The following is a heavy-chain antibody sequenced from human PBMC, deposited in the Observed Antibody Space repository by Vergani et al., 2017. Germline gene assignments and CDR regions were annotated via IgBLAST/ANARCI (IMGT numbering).Heavy chain of an antibody. CDR3: ARHTTYTDS. CDR2: IYPADSDT. CDR1: EYSFGNYW. V-gene: IGHV5-51*01. Sequence: EVELVQSGPEMRKPGESLKISCKGSEYSFGNYWIGWARQMPGKGLEWMGIIYPADSDTRYSPSFQGQVTISADKSISIAFLQWDSLKASDTALYYCARHTTYTDSWGQGTLVTVSS. D-gene: IGHD1-1*01. J-gene: IGHJ4*02.